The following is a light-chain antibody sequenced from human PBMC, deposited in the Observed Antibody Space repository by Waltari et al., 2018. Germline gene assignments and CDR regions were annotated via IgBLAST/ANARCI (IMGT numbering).Light chain of an antibody. CDR2: GAS. V-gene: IGKV3-20*01. CDR3: QQYGSSPWT. CDR1: QSVSSSY. Sequence: EIVLTQSPGTLSLSPGERATLSCRASQSVSSSYLAWYQQKPGQAPRVLIHGASNRATGIPDRFSGSGSGTDFTLTISRLEPEDFAVHYCQQYGSSPWTFGQGTKVEIK. J-gene: IGKJ1*01.